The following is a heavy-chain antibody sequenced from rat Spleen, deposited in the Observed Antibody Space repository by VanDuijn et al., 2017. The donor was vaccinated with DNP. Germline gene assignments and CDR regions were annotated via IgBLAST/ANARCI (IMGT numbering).Heavy chain of an antibody. Sequence: QVQLQQSGAELARPGSSVKISCRASGHTFTSYYIGWIKQTTGQGLEYIGYIYTGSGGTNYNEKFKGKATLTVDKSSSTAFMQLSSLTPDDSAVYYCAKAGGYSPWYFDYWGQGVMVTVSS. CDR1: GHTFTSYY. D-gene: IGHD1-11*01. J-gene: IGHJ2*01. V-gene: IGHV1-43*01. CDR3: AKAGGYSPWYFDY. CDR2: IYTGSGGT.